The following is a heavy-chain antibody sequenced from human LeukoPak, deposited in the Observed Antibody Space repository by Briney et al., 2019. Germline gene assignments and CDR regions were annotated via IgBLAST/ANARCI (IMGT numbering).Heavy chain of an antibody. CDR3: ARVRLYRWELLTVDY. J-gene: IGHJ4*02. CDR1: GDPISSYY. CDR2: IDYNERT. Sequence: SETLSLTCTVSGDPISSYYWSWIRQAPGKGLEWIGNIDYNERTKYNPSLKSRVTMSVDTSKNRFPLNLRSVTAADTGIYFCARVRLYRWELLTVDYWGQGTLVNVPP. D-gene: IGHD1-26*01. V-gene: IGHV4-59*01.